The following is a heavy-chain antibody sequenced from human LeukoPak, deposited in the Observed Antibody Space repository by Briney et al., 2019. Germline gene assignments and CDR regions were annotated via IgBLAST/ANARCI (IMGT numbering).Heavy chain of an antibody. CDR1: GFTFSDYY. V-gene: IGHV3-11*01. D-gene: IGHD2-2*02. CDR3: AKDVRRAEYCSSTTCYTSSFDQ. CDR2: ISSSGSTI. Sequence: GGSLRLSCAASGFTFSDYYMSWIRQAPGKGLEWVSYISSSGSTIYYADSVKGRFTISRDNSKNTLSLQMNTLRVEDTAVYYCAKDVRRAEYCSSTTCYTSSFDQWGQGTLVTVSS. J-gene: IGHJ4*02.